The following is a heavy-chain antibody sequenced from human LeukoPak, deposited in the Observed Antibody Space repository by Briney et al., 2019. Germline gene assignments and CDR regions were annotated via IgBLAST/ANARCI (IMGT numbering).Heavy chain of an antibody. V-gene: IGHV3-15*01. CDR1: GFTFSNAW. Sequence: PGGSLRLSCAASGFTFSNAWMSWVRQAPGKGLEWVGRIKSKTDGGTADYAAPIKGRFTMSRDDSKNTLYLQLNSLKSEDTAVYYCTTYRCNSSKCFLEYWGQGTLVIVSS. CDR3: TTYRCNSSKCFLEY. J-gene: IGHJ4*02. CDR2: IKSKTDGGTA. D-gene: IGHD2/OR15-2a*01.